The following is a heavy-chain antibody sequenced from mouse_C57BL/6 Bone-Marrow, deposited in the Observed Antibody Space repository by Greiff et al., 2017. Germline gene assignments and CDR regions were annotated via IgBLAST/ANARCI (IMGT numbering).Heavy chain of an antibody. V-gene: IGHV14-4*01. CDR3: TDPIYDGYDFDV. Sequence: EVQLQQSGAELVRPGASVKLSCTASGFNFKDYYMHWVKQRPEQGLEWIGWIDPENGDTEYASKFQGKATITADTSSNTAYLQLSSLTAEDTAVYYWTDPIYDGYDFDVWGTGTTVTVSS. J-gene: IGHJ1*03. D-gene: IGHD2-3*01. CDR2: IDPENGDT. CDR1: GFNFKDYY.